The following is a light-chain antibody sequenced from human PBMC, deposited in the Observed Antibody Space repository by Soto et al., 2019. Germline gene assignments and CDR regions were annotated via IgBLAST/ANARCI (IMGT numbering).Light chain of an antibody. V-gene: IGLV2-23*02. J-gene: IGLJ1*01. Sequence: QSSLTQPASVSGSPGQSITISCTRTSSDVGGDYLVSWYQHHPGKAPKLMIYEVSKRPSGVSNRFSGSKSGNTASLTITGLQAEDEADYYCCSSADSTTSYVFGTGTKVTVL. CDR1: SSDVGGDYL. CDR3: CSSADSTTSYV. CDR2: EVS.